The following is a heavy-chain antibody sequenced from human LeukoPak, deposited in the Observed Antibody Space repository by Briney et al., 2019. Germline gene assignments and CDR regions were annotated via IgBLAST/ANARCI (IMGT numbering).Heavy chain of an antibody. D-gene: IGHD5-18*01. CDR3: ARDVWGGYSYGTYYYYYYMDV. CDR1: GFTFSVSA. J-gene: IGHJ6*03. Sequence: GGSLRLSCAASGFTFSVSAIHWVRQASGKGLEWVGRIRSKTNNYATAYAASVKGRFTISRDNAKNSLYLQMNSLRAEDTAVYYCARDVWGGYSYGTYYYYYYMDVWGKGTTVTVSS. V-gene: IGHV3-73*01. CDR2: IRSKTNNYAT.